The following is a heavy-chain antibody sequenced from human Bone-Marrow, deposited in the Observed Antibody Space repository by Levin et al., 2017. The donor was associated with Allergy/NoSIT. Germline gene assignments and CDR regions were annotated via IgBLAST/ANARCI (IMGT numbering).Heavy chain of an antibody. CDR2: INPGNGIT. D-gene: IGHD2-15*01. CDR3: ARARGGCNGDGCYSDLDY. Sequence: PRASVKVSCKTSGYTFTSYAIHWVRQAPGQGLEWMGRINPGNGITKYSQKFQDRVTITRDTSANTAHLDLTSLRSEDTAVYYCARARGGCNGDGCYSDLDYWGQGSLVIVSS. CDR1: GYTFTSYA. J-gene: IGHJ4*02. V-gene: IGHV1-3*01.